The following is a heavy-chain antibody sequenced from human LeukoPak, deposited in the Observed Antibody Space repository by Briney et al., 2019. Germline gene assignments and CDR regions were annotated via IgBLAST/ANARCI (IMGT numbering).Heavy chain of an antibody. CDR2: IYATGRN. J-gene: IGHJ5*02. D-gene: IGHD1-26*01. Sequence: PSESLSLTCTVSGASISSFYWSWIRQPPGKGLEWIGYIYATGRNNYNPSLKSRVTMSTDTSKNQFSLKLTSVTAADTAVYYCARTIMGRLSWFDPWGQGALVTVSS. CDR1: GASISSFY. V-gene: IGHV4-4*09. CDR3: ARTIMGRLSWFDP.